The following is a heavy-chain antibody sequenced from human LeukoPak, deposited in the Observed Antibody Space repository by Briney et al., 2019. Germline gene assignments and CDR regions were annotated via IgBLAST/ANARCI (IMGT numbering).Heavy chain of an antibody. CDR1: GFTFSSYG. D-gene: IGHD6-13*01. Sequence: GGSLRLSCAASGFTFSSYGMHWVRQAPGKGLEWVAFIRYDGSNKYYADSVKGRFTISRDNSKNTLYLQMNSLRAEDTAVYYCALYSSSPMPIDYWGQGTLVTVSS. V-gene: IGHV3-30*02. J-gene: IGHJ4*02. CDR3: ALYSSSPMPIDY. CDR2: IRYDGSNK.